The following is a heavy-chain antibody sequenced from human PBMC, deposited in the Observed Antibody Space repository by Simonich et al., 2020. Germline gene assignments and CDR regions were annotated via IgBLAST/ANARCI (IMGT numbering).Heavy chain of an antibody. D-gene: IGHD3-10*01. CDR1: GYSFNSYG. V-gene: IGHV1-18*01. CDR2: ISDDNSNT. CDR3: ARGGWRLWFGEANDY. J-gene: IGHJ4*02. Sequence: QVQLVQSGAEVKKPGESLKIYGKGSGYSFNSYGISWVRQAPVQGREWMGWISDDNSNTNYAQKLQGRVTMTTDTSTGTAYSELRSRRSHDTAVYYCARGGWRLWFGEANDYWGQGTLVTVSS.